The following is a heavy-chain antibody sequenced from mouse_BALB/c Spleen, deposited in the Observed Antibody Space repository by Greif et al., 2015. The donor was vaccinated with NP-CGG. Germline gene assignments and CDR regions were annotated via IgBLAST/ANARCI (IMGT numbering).Heavy chain of an antibody. CDR1: GYTFSSYW. V-gene: IGHV1-9*01. D-gene: IGHD2-1*01. CDR2: ILPGSGST. Sequence: QVQLKQSGAELMKPGASVKISCKATGYTFSSYWIEWVKRRPGHGLEWIGEILPGSGSTNYNEKFKGKATFTADTSSNTAYMQLSSLTSEDSAVYYCARWELLYYAMDYWGQGTSVTVSS. J-gene: IGHJ4*01. CDR3: ARWELLYYAMDY.